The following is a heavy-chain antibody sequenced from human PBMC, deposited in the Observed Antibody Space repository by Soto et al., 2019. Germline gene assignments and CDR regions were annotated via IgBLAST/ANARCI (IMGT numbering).Heavy chain of an antibody. CDR2: INAGNGNT. CDR1: GYSFTSYA. CDR3: ARGVENIVVVLDVFGYYGMDV. Sequence: ASVKVSCKASGYSFTSYAIYWVRQAPGQRLEWMGWINAGNGNTKYSQKLQGRVTFTGDASASTAHMELSSLRSEDTAVYFCARGVENIVVVLDVFGYYGMDVWGQGTTVTVSS. J-gene: IGHJ6*02. D-gene: IGHD2-2*01. V-gene: IGHV1-3*01.